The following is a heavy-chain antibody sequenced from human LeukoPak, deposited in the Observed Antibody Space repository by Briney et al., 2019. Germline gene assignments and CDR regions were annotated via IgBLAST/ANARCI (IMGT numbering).Heavy chain of an antibody. J-gene: IGHJ5*02. CDR1: GYSFTNSW. D-gene: IGHD2-21*01. CDR2: IYPGDSDT. Sequence: GEPLKISCKGSGYSFTNSWIGWVRQMPGKGLEWMGIIYPGDSDTRYSPSFHGQVTISANKFIRTAYLQWSSLKASDTAIYYCARRNRIDNRFDPWGQGTLVTVSS. V-gene: IGHV5-51*01. CDR3: ARRNRIDNRFDP.